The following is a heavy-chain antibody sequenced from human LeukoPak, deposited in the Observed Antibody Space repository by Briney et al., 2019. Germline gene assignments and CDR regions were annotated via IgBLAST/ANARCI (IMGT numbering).Heavy chain of an antibody. V-gene: IGHV1-69*05. J-gene: IGHJ4*02. Sequence: GASVKVSCKASGYAFTNYPLNWVRQAPGQGLEWMGGIIPIFGTANYAQKFQGRVTITTDESTSTAYMELSSLRSEDTAVYYCARAWYNWNNFDYWGQGTLVTVSS. CDR1: GYAFTNYP. D-gene: IGHD1-1*01. CDR3: ARAWYNWNNFDY. CDR2: IIPIFGTA.